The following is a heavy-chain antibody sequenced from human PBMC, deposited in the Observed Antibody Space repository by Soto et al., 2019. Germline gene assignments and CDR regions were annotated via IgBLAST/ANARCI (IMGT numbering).Heavy chain of an antibody. V-gene: IGHV4-39*01. CDR2: IYYSGIT. J-gene: IGHJ4*02. Sequence: QLQLQESGPGLVKPSETLSLTCSVSGGSISSSSYYWGWVRQPPGKGLEWIGNIYYSGITYNNPSLESRVTISIDTSKNRFSLKLSSVTAADTAVYYCARNRRGGTLIRGVVDWGQGTLVTVSS. CDR1: GGSISSSSYY. D-gene: IGHD3-10*01. CDR3: ARNRRGGTLIRGVVD.